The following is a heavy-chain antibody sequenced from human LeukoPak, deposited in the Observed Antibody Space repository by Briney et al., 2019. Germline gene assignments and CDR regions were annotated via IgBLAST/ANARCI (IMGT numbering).Heavy chain of an antibody. D-gene: IGHD3-10*01. CDR2: IFFTGTT. V-gene: IGHV4-59*11. Sequence: PSETLSLTCTVSGGSISPLYWSWIRQPPGKGLEFIGYIFFTGTTNYNPSLKSRVTLSVDTSKNQFSLKLSSVTPADTAVYYCARGGVAAKYYFDYWGQGTLVTVSS. CDR3: ARGGVAAKYYFDY. CDR1: GGSISPLY. J-gene: IGHJ4*02.